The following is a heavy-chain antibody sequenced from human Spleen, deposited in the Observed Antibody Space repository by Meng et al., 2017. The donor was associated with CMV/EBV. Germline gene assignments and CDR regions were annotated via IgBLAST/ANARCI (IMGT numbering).Heavy chain of an antibody. V-gene: IGHV4-39*01. Sequence: SGDSISTDSYYWAWIRQPPGKGLEWIGNIHYSGSTHYNPPLKSRLTMSVDTSKNQFSLKLTSVTAADTAVYFCTRVTIFGVVGNYFDFWGQGTLVTVSS. CDR3: TRVTIFGVVGNYFDF. CDR2: IHYSGST. J-gene: IGHJ4*02. CDR1: GDSISTDSYY. D-gene: IGHD3-3*01.